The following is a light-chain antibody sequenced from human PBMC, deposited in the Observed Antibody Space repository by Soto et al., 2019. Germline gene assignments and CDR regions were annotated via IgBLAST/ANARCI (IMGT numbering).Light chain of an antibody. CDR2: KAS. CDR1: ESISRW. Sequence: TQATSTRSGCVGDRVTITCLASESISRWLAWYQQKPVKAPKLLIYKASSLESGVPSRFSGSGSGTEFTLTINSLQADDFATYYCQLPTSCSISFAEGARLEIK. J-gene: IGKJ5*01. V-gene: IGKV1-5*03. CDR3: QLPTSCSIS.